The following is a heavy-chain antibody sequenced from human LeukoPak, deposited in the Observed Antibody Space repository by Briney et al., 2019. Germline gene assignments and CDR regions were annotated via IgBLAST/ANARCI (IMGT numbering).Heavy chain of an antibody. V-gene: IGHV4-34*01. D-gene: IGHD5-18*01. Sequence: SETLSLTCAVYGGSFSGYYCTWIRQAPGKGLEWIGEIHPSGSTNYNPSLMSRVSLSLDTSKNQFSLRLSSVTAADTAVYYCARDYTTALVRSAFDIWGQGTMVTVSS. CDR2: IHPSGST. J-gene: IGHJ3*02. CDR1: GGSFSGYY. CDR3: ARDYTTALVRSAFDI.